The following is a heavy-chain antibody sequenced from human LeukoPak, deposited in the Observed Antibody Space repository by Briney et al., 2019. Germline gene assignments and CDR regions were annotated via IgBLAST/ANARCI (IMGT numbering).Heavy chain of an antibody. CDR3: AKPSGYDILTGYYGY. J-gene: IGHJ4*02. CDR1: GYTFTSYY. CDR2: INPSGGST. Sequence: ASVKVSCKASGYTFTSYYMHWVRQAPGQGLEWMGIINPSGGSTSYAQKLRGRGTMTRDTSISTAYMELSRLRSDDTAVYYCAKPSGYDILTGYYGYWGQGTLVTVSS. D-gene: IGHD3-9*01. V-gene: IGHV1-46*01.